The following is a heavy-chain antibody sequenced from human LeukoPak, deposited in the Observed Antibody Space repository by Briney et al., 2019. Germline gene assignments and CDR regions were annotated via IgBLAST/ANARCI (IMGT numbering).Heavy chain of an antibody. CDR2: ISYDGSNK. Sequence: GGSLRLSCAASGFTVSSYAMHWVRQAPGKGLEWVAVISYDGSNKYYADFVKGPFTISRDNSKNTLYLQMNSLRAEDTAVYYCARGRIAAARVFDYWGQGTLVTVSS. J-gene: IGHJ4*02. D-gene: IGHD6-13*01. V-gene: IGHV3-30*04. CDR1: GFTVSSYA. CDR3: ARGRIAAARVFDY.